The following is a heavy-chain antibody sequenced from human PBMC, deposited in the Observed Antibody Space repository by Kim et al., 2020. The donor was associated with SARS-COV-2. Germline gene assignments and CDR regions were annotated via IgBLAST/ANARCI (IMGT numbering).Heavy chain of an antibody. J-gene: IGHJ4*02. CDR2: T. Sequence: TYSTPSLKSRVTISVDTAKNQFSLKLSSVTAADTAVYYCARAYSSGWFDYWGQGTLVTVSS. V-gene: IGHV4-39*07. D-gene: IGHD6-19*01. CDR3: ARAYSSGWFDY.